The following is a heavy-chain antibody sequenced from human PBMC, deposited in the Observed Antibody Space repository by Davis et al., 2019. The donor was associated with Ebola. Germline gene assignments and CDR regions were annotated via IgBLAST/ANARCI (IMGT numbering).Heavy chain of an antibody. Sequence: PGGSLRLSCKGSGYSFTSYWIGWVRQMPGKGLECMGVIYPRDSDTSYSPSFQGQVTISADKSINTAYLQWTSLKASDTAMYYCARVASLVSGARGFDSWGQGTLVTVSS. CDR3: ARVASLVSGARGFDS. J-gene: IGHJ4*02. V-gene: IGHV5-51*01. D-gene: IGHD2-15*01. CDR2: IYPRDSDT. CDR1: GYSFTSYW.